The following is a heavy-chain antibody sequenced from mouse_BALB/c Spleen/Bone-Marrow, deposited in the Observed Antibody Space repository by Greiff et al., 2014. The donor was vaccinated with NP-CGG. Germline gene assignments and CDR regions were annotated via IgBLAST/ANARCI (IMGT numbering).Heavy chain of an antibody. Sequence: DVMLVESGGGLVKSGGPLKLSCAASGFSFNSYGMSWVRQTPEKRLEWVATISGGGSYTFYPDSVKGRFTISRDNAKNNLYLQLSSLRSEDTALYYCARHAYYDQTEVSFVYWGQGTLVTVSA. V-gene: IGHV5-9-2*01. CDR1: GFSFNSYG. CDR3: ARHAYYDQTEVSFVY. J-gene: IGHJ3*01. CDR2: ISGGGSYT. D-gene: IGHD2-4*01.